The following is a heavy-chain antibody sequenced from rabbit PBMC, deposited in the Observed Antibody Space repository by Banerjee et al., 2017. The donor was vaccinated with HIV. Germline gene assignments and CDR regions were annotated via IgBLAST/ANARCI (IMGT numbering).Heavy chain of an antibody. V-gene: IGHV1S45*01. CDR1: GFSFSSNYW. D-gene: IGHD4-1*01. CDR2: IYAGSSGNT. J-gene: IGHJ4*01. Sequence: QEQLEESGGDLVKPEGSLTLTCTASGFSFSSNYWICWVRQAPGKGLEWIGCIYAGSSGNTVYASWAKGRFTISKTSSTTVTLQMTSLTAADTATYFCARDLAGVIGWNFNLWGQGTLVTVS. CDR3: ARDLAGVIGWNFNL.